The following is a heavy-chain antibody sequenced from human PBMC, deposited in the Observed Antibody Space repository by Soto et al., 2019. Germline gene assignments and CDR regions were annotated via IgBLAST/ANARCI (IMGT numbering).Heavy chain of an antibody. J-gene: IGHJ6*02. CDR2: IYSGGST. D-gene: IGHD6-19*01. V-gene: IGHV3-53*01. CDR1: GFTVSSNY. Sequence: GGSLRLSCAASGFTVSSNYMSWVRQAPGKGLEWVSVIYSGGSTYYADPVKGRFTISRDNSKNTLYLQMNNLRAEDTAVYYCARDRVYSSGWSDYYYGMDVWGQGTTVTVSS. CDR3: ARDRVYSSGWSDYYYGMDV.